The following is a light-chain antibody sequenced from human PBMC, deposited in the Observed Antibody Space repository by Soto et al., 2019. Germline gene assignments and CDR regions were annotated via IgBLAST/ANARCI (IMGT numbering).Light chain of an antibody. CDR2: GAS. V-gene: IGKV3-20*01. J-gene: IGKJ1*01. Sequence: ETVLTQSPGTLSLSPGERATLSCRASQSVNRFLAWFQQKPGQVPRLLIYGASNRATGIPDRFSGSGSETDFTHTITRLEPEDFAVYYCHHYVGSPWAFGQGTKVENK. CDR1: QSVNRF. CDR3: HHYVGSPWA.